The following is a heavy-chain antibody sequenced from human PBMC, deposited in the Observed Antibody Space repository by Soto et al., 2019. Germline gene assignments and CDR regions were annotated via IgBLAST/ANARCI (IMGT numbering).Heavy chain of an antibody. CDR1: GFTVSSNY. CDR2: IHSGGST. CDR3: ARVYYDSSA. V-gene: IGHV3-66*01. Sequence: EAQLVESGGGLVQPGGSLRLSCAASGFTVSSNYMSWVRQAPGKGLEWVSAIHSGGSTYYADSVKGRFIISRDNSKNTLYLQMNSLRAEDTAVYYCARVYYDSSAWGQGTLVTVSS. J-gene: IGHJ5*02. D-gene: IGHD3-22*01.